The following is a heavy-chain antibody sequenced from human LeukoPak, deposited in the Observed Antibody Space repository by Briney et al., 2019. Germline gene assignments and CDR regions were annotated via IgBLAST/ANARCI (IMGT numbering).Heavy chain of an antibody. V-gene: IGHV1-2*02. CDR3: ARGLAAAGTTEWGY. CDR1: GYTFTSYG. J-gene: IGHJ4*02. D-gene: IGHD6-13*01. Sequence: GASVKVSCKASGYTFTSYGINWVRQAPGQGLEWMGWINPNSGGTNYAQKFQGRVTMTRDTSISTAYMELSRLRSDDTAVYYCARGLAAAGTTEWGYWGQGTLVTVSS. CDR2: INPNSGGT.